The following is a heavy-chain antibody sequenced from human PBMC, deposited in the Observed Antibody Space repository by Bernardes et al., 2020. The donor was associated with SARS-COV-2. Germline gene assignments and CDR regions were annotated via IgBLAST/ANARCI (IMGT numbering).Heavy chain of an antibody. CDR3: ARGRTPMVRGIVKGASKYFDF. J-gene: IGHJ2*01. D-gene: IGHD3-10*01. Sequence: SASLSLTSAAHGWSFIGYFWHWLRPPPGRGLEWFGGINHSGSTFYNPSLKSRVTFSVDTTKNQFSLKLSSVTAADTAIYDCARGRTPMVRGIVKGASKYFDFWGRGTQVTVSS. CDR2: INHSGST. V-gene: IGHV4-34*01. CDR1: GWSFIGYF.